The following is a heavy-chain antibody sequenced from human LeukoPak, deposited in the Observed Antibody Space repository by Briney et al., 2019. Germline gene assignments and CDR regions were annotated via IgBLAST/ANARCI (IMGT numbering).Heavy chain of an antibody. CDR3: ARSKSSSGFNFDY. J-gene: IGHJ4*02. CDR2: FSDSGST. V-gene: IGHV4-39*07. D-gene: IGHD6-6*01. CDR1: GGSISATTDY. Sequence: SETLSLTCTVSGGSISATTDYWGWIRQPPGKGLEWIGGFSDSGSTYYNPSLNSRVTISVDTSKNQFSLKLSSVTAADTAMYFCARSKSSSGFNFDYWGQGTLVTVSS.